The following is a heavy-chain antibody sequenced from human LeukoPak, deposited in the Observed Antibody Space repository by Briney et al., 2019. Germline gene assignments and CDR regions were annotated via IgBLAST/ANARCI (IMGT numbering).Heavy chain of an antibody. D-gene: IGHD3-3*01. V-gene: IGHV3-74*01. Sequence: PGRSLRLSCAASGFTFSSYWMHWVRQAPGKGLVWVSRINTDGSSTSYADSVKGRFTISRDNAKNTLYLQMNSLRAEDTAVYYCARAYYDFWSGYSVSNYYYMDVWGKGTTVTVSS. J-gene: IGHJ6*03. CDR1: GFTFSSYW. CDR2: INTDGSST. CDR3: ARAYYDFWSGYSVSNYYYMDV.